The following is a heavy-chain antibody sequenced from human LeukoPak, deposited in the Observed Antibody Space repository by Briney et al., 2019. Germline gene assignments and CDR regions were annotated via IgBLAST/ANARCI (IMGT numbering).Heavy chain of an antibody. Sequence: GGSLRLSRAASGFTFSRYSMNWVRQAPGKGLEWVSYISSSSSTIYYADYVKGRFTISRDNAKNSLYLQMNSLRAEDTAVYYCAELGITMIGGVWGKGTTVTISS. D-gene: IGHD3-10*02. CDR1: GFTFSRYS. V-gene: IGHV3-48*01. CDR3: AELGITMIGGV. J-gene: IGHJ6*04. CDR2: ISSSSSTI.